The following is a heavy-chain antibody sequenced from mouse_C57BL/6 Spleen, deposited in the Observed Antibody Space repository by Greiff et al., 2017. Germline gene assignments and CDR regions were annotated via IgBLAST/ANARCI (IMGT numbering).Heavy chain of an antibody. V-gene: IGHV7-3*01. CDR2: IRNKANGYTT. J-gene: IGHJ4*01. Sequence: EVKLVESGGGLVQPGGSLSLSCAASGFTFTDYYMSWVRQPPGKALEWLGFIRNKANGYTTEYSASVKGRFTISRDNSQSILYLQMNALRAEDSATYYCARSSYYGDAMDYWGQGTSVTVSS. D-gene: IGHD2-1*01. CDR1: GFTFTDYY. CDR3: ARSSYYGDAMDY.